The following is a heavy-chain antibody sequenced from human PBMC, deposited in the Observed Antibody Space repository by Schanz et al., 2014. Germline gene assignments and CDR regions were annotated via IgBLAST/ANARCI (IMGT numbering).Heavy chain of an antibody. D-gene: IGHD5-12*01. CDR2: IYSDGRT. CDR3: ARTYSGSKLGYGMDV. J-gene: IGHJ6*02. CDR1: GFTVSSNY. V-gene: IGHV3-53*01. Sequence: EQLVESGGGLIQPGGSLRLSCVASGFTVSSNYMSWVRQAPGKGLEWVSVIYSDGRTYYGDSVKGRFTISRDDAKNSHYLQMNSLRDGDTAVYYCARTYSGSKLGYGMDVWGQGTTVTVSS.